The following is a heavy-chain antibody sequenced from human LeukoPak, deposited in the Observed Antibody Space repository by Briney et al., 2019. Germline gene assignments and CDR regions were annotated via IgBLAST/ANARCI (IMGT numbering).Heavy chain of an antibody. D-gene: IGHD4-17*01. CDR2: VSGSGDNT. CDR3: AKGTPGGGDYFLGAFDI. J-gene: IGHJ3*02. CDR1: GFTFTNYA. Sequence: GGSLRLSCVASGFTFTNYAMSWVRQAPGEGLEWVSSVSGSGDNTYYADSVKGRFTISRDNSKNTLYLQMNSLRAEDTAVYYCAKGTPGGGDYFLGAFDIWGQGTMVTVSS. V-gene: IGHV3-23*01.